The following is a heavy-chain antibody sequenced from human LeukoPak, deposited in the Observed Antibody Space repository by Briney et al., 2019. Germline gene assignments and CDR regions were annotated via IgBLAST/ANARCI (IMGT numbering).Heavy chain of an antibody. CDR3: ARESDLSNYDRTDY. Sequence: PSQTLSLTCTVSGGSISSGSYYWSWIRQPAGKGLEWIGRIHTSGSTNYNPTLQSRVTISADTSRNRVSLRLYSVAAADSAMYYCARESDLSNYDRTDYWGQGTLVTVSS. J-gene: IGHJ4*02. D-gene: IGHD4/OR15-4a*01. CDR2: IHTSGST. CDR1: GGSISSGSYY. V-gene: IGHV4-61*02.